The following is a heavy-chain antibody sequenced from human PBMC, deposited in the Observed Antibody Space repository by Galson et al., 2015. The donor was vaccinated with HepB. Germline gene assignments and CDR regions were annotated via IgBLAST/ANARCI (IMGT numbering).Heavy chain of an antibody. CDR3: ARARIAVVTGGWFDP. D-gene: IGHD6-19*01. V-gene: IGHV2-70*01. CDR1: GFSLSTSGMC. Sequence: PALVKPTQTLTLTCTFSGFSLSTSGMCVSWIRQPPGKALEWLALIDWDDDKYYSTSLKTRLTISKDTSKNQVVLTMTNMDPVDTATYYCARARIAVVTGGWFDPWGQGTLVTVSS. J-gene: IGHJ5*02. CDR2: IDWDDDK.